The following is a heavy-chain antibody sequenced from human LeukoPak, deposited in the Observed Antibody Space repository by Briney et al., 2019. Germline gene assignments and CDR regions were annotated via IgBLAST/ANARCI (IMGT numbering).Heavy chain of an antibody. V-gene: IGHV3-21*01. D-gene: IGHD6-13*01. CDR3: ARDLFGQQRTGAFDT. CDR2: ISSSSSYI. J-gene: IGHJ3*02. Sequence: PGGSLRLSCAASGFTFSSYSMNWVRQAPGKGLEWVSSISSSSSYIYYADSVKGRFTISRDNAKNSLYLQMNSLRAEDTAVYYCARDLFGQQRTGAFDTWGQGTMVTVSS. CDR1: GFTFSSYS.